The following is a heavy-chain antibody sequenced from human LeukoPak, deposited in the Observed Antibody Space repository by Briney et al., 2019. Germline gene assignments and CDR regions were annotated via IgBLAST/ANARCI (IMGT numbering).Heavy chain of an antibody. J-gene: IGHJ4*02. V-gene: IGHV3-23*01. CDR1: GFTFSSYA. CDR3: AKALHYSSSWYFDY. D-gene: IGHD6-13*01. Sequence: PGGSLRLSCAASGFTFSSYAMSWVRQAPGKGLEWVSAISGNGGSTYYADSVKGRFTISRDNSKNTLYLQMNGLRAEDTAVYYCAKALHYSSSWYFDYWGQGTLVTVSS. CDR2: ISGNGGST.